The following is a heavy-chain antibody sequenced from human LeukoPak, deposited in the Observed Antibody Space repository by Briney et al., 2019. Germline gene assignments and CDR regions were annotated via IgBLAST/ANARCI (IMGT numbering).Heavy chain of an antibody. D-gene: IGHD1-26*01. Sequence: GRSLRLSCAASGFTFSSYGMHWVRQAPGKGLEWVAVIWHDGSNKYYADSVKGRFTISRDNSKNTLYLQMNSLRAEDTAVYYCARDATTLGATIGMDVWGQGTTVTVSS. CDR1: GFTFSSYG. V-gene: IGHV3-33*01. CDR2: IWHDGSNK. CDR3: ARDATTLGATIGMDV. J-gene: IGHJ6*02.